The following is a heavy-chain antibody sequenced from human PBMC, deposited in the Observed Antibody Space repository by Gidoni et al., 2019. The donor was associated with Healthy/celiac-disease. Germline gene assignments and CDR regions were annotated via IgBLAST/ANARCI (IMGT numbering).Heavy chain of an antibody. Sequence: EMRLVESGGGLVQPGGSLRLSCAASGFTFSSYWVTWVRQAPGKGLEWVANRKQDGSEKKYVDSVKGLFTISRDNAKNSLYLQMNSLRAEDTAVYYCARDPEFGVDAFDLWGQGTMVTVSS. CDR3: ARDPEFGVDAFDL. D-gene: IGHD3-16*01. CDR2: RKQDGSEK. CDR1: GFTFSSYW. V-gene: IGHV3-7*01. J-gene: IGHJ3*01.